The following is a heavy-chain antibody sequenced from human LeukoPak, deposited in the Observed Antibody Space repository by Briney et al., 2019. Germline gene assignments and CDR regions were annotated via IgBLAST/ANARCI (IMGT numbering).Heavy chain of an antibody. CDR1: GYIFTDYY. D-gene: IGHD1-26*01. J-gene: IGHJ4*02. CDR3: ARAEIWDLLRY. V-gene: IGHV1-2*02. CDR2: INPNNGGT. Sequence: ASVKVSCKASGYIFTDYYINWVRQAPGQGLEWMGWINPNNGGTNFARRFQGRVTMTRDTTISTAYMELSRLRSDDTAVYYCARAEIWDLLRYWGQGILVTVSS.